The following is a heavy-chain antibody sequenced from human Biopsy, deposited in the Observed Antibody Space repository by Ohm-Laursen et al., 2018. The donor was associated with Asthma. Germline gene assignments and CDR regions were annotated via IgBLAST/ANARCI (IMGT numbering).Heavy chain of an antibody. CDR3: ARRGGLERYFDY. Sequence: TLSLTCIVSGGSISSGGYYWSWIRQHPGKGLEWIGYIYHIGSTYYNPSLKSRVAISLDTSKNQFSLKLSSVTAADTAVYFCARRGGLERYFDYWGQGTLVTVSS. CDR2: IYHIGST. D-gene: IGHD3-16*01. V-gene: IGHV4-30-4*08. CDR1: GGSISSGGYY. J-gene: IGHJ4*02.